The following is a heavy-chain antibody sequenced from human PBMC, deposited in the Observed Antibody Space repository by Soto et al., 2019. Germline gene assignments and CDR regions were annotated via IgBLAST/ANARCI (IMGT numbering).Heavy chain of an antibody. CDR3: AREVGHGWFDP. CDR2: VSHDGRNT. Sequence: PGGSLRLSCAASGFTFSDYVMHWVRQAPGKGLEWVAVVSHDGRNTHYADSVKGRFTISRHNSKNTLYLQMNSLRAEDTAVYYCAREVGHGWFDPWGQGTLVTVSS. CDR1: GFTFSDYV. J-gene: IGHJ5*02. V-gene: IGHV3-30*03.